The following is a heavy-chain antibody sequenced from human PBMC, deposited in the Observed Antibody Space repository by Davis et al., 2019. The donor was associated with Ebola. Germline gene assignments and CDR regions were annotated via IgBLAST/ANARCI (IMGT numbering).Heavy chain of an antibody. J-gene: IGHJ3*02. CDR2: ISYDGSNK. D-gene: IGHD3-9*01. V-gene: IGHV3-30-3*01. CDR1: GFTFSSYA. CDR3: ARDKALRYFDWLLSADAFDI. Sequence: LSLTCAASGFTFSSYAMHWVRQAPGKGLEWVTVISYDGSNKYYADSVKGRFTISRDNSKNTLSLQMNSLRAEDTAVYYCARDKALRYFDWLLSADAFDIWGQGTMVTVSS.